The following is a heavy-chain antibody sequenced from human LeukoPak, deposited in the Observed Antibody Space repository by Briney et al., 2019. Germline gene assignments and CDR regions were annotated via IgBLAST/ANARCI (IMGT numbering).Heavy chain of an antibody. CDR3: ARHITIFGVVIILGSWFDP. CDR1: GDSSSSGIHY. J-gene: IGHJ5*02. Sequence: SQTLSLACTVSGDSSSSGIHYWNWIRQPAGKGLEWIGRIYTSGSTNYNPSLKSRVTISLDTSKNQFSLKLSSVTAADTAVYYCARHITIFGVVIILGSWFDPWGQGTLVTVSS. CDR2: IYTSGST. D-gene: IGHD3-3*01. V-gene: IGHV4-61*02.